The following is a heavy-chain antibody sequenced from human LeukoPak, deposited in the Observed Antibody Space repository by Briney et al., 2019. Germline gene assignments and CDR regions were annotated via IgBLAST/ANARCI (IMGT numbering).Heavy chain of an antibody. V-gene: IGHV4-59*01. Sequence: SETLSLTCSVSGGSISSYYWSWIRQPPGKGLEWTGYIYYSGSTNYNPSLKSRVTISVDTSKNQFSLKLSSVTAADTAVYYCARVGYSYGFGGAFDIWGQGTMVTVSS. CDR3: ARVGYSYGFGGAFDI. CDR1: GGSISSYY. CDR2: IYYSGST. J-gene: IGHJ3*02. D-gene: IGHD5-18*01.